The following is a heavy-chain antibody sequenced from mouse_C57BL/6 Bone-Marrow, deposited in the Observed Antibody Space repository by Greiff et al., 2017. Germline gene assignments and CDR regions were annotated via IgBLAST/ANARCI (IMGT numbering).Heavy chain of an antibody. CDR1: GYTFTSYG. D-gene: IGHD2-4*01. CDR2: IYPRSGNT. Sequence: VKLVESGAELARPGASVKLSCKASGYTFTSYGISWVKQRTGQGLEWIGEIYPRSGNTYYNEKFKGKATLTADKSSSTAYMELRSLTSEDSAVXVCARKEIYDSWFAYWGQGTLVTVSA. CDR3: ARKEIYDSWFAY. V-gene: IGHV1-81*01. J-gene: IGHJ3*01.